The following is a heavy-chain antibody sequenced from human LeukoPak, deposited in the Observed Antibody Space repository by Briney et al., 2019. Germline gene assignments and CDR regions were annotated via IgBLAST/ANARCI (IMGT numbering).Heavy chain of an antibody. CDR2: ISYDGSNK. CDR1: GFTFSSYG. V-gene: IGHV3-30*03. J-gene: IGHJ4*02. CDR3: AREEAPSLYYFDY. Sequence: GGSLRLSCAASGFTFSSYGMHWVRQAPGKGLEWVAVISYDGSNKYYADSVKGRFTISRDNSKNTLYLQMNSLRAGDTAVYYYAREEAPSLYYFDYWGQGTLVTVSS.